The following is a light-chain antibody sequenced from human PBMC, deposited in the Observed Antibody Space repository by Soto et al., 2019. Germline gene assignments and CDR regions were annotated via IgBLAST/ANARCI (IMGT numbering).Light chain of an antibody. CDR1: QGINNF. J-gene: IGKJ1*01. Sequence: DIQMTQSQSSLSASVGDRVTITCRASQGINNFLAWYQQKPGKVPRLVIYAASTLQSGVSSRFSGSGSGTDFTLTISSLQPEDVATYYCQKYNSAPWTFGQGTKVEIK. CDR3: QKYNSAPWT. CDR2: AAS. V-gene: IGKV1-27*01.